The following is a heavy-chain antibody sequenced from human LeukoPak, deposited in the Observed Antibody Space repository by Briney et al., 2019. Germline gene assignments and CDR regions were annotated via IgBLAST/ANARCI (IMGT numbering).Heavy chain of an antibody. Sequence: QTGGSLRLSCAASGFTFSGSAMHWVRQASGKGLEWVGRIRSKANSYATAYAASVKGRFTISRDDSKNTAYLQMNSLKTEDPAVYYCTRLSYYYGSGSYSTRYRSPIDWGQGTLVTVSS. CDR2: IRSKANSYAT. CDR1: GFTFSGSA. CDR3: TRLSYYYGSGSYSTRYRSPID. V-gene: IGHV3-73*01. J-gene: IGHJ4*02. D-gene: IGHD3-10*01.